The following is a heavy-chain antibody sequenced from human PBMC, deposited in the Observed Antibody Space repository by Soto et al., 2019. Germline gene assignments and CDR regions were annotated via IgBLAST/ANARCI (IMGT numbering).Heavy chain of an antibody. Sequence: SETLSLTCTVSGGSISSGVYYWNWIRQPPGKGLEWIGYIYYSGSTYYNPSLKSRVTISVDTSKNRFSLKLSSVTAADTAVYFCARAGAAYFYYYGVDVWGQGTTVTVSS. V-gene: IGHV4-30-4*01. CDR1: GGSISSGVYY. CDR2: IYYSGST. J-gene: IGHJ6*02. D-gene: IGHD6-13*01. CDR3: ARAGAAYFYYYGVDV.